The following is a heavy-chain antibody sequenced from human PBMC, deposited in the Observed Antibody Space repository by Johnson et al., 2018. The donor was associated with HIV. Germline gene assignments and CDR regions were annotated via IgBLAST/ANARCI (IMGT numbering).Heavy chain of an antibody. D-gene: IGHD3-16*01. CDR2: ISYDGSNK. V-gene: IGHV3-30-3*01. J-gene: IGHJ3*02. CDR3: ARGAVRGYVSVDAFHI. Sequence: QVQLVESGGGLVQPGGSLRLSCAASGFTFSSYAMHWVRQAPGKGLEWVAVISYDGSNKYYADSVKGRSTISRDNSKNTLYLQMHSLTPEDTAVYYCARGAVRGYVSVDAFHIWGQGTLVTVSS. CDR1: GFTFSSYA.